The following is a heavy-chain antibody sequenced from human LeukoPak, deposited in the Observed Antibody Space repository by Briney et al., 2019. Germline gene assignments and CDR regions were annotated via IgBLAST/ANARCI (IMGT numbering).Heavy chain of an antibody. CDR3: AKDLGWELPAEAY. J-gene: IGHJ4*02. Sequence: GGSLRLSCVASGFTFERYVMNWVRQAPGKGLEWLATIYGSGVSISYADSVKGRFTISRDNSNNTLYLQMNSLRAQDTAMYFCAKDLGWELPAEAYWGQGVLVTVSS. CDR2: IYGSGVSI. D-gene: IGHD1-26*01. V-gene: IGHV3-23*01. CDR1: GFTFERYV.